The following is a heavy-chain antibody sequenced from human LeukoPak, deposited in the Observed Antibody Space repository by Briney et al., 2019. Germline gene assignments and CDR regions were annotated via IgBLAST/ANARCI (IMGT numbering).Heavy chain of an antibody. Sequence: PGGSLRLSCAASGFTFSSYSMNWVRQAPGKGLEWVSSISSSSSYIYYADSVKGRFTISKDNAKNSLYLQMNSLRAEDTAVYYCARDRTVGYPDAFDIWGPGTMVTVSS. CDR2: ISSSSSYI. D-gene: IGHD4-23*01. CDR1: GFTFSSYS. CDR3: ARDRTVGYPDAFDI. V-gene: IGHV3-21*01. J-gene: IGHJ3*02.